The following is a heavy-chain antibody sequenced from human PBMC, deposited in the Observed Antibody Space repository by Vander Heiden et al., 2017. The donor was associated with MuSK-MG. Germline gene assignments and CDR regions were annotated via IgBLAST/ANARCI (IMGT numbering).Heavy chain of an antibody. Sequence: EVQLVESGGGLVQPGRSLRLSCAASGFTFDDYAMHWVRQAPGKGLEWVSGISWNSGSIGYADSVKGRFTISRDNAKNSLYLQMNSLRAEDTALYYCAKATGIAAAGHYWYFDLWGRGTLVTVSS. CDR1: GFTFDDYA. V-gene: IGHV3-9*01. CDR2: ISWNSGSI. D-gene: IGHD6-13*01. J-gene: IGHJ2*01. CDR3: AKATGIAAAGHYWYFDL.